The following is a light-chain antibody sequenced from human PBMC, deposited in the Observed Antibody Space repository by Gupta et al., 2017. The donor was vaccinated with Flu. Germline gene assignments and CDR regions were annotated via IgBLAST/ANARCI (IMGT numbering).Light chain of an antibody. J-gene: IGKJ1*01. CDR2: LGS. Sequence: DIVMTQSPLSLPVTPGEPASTSCRSSQSLLHSNGYNYFDWYLQKPGQSPQLLIYLGSNRASGVPDRFSGSGSGTDFTLKISRVEADDVGVYYCMQALQTPWTFGQGTRVEIK. CDR1: QSLLHSNGYNY. CDR3: MQALQTPWT. V-gene: IGKV2-28*01.